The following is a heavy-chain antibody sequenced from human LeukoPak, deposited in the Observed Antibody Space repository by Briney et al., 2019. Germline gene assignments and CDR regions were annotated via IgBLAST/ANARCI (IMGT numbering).Heavy chain of an antibody. J-gene: IGHJ4*02. CDR1: GGTFSSYA. CDR2: IIPILGIA. D-gene: IGHD3-10*01. CDR3: ASPGEEGTDYFDY. Sequence: SVKVSCKASGGTFSSYAISWVRQAPGQGLEWMGRIIPILGIANYAQKFQGRVTITADKSTSTAYMELSSPRSEDTAVYYCASPGEEGTDYFDYWGQGTLVTVSS. V-gene: IGHV1-69*04.